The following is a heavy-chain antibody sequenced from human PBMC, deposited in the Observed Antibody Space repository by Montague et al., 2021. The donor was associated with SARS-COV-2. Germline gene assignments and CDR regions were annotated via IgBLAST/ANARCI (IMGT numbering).Heavy chain of an antibody. CDR3: ARDGDYGGTWYSFLQN. CDR1: GDSVSSDTAA. CDR2: TFYSSQWHT. Sequence: CAISGDSVSSDTAAWHWIRQSPSRGLEWLGRTFYSSQWHTDSAASVRSRKSFSGDISKNQFSLHLNSVTPEDTAIYYCARDGDYGGTWYSFLQNWGQGTLVIVSS. V-gene: IGHV6-1*01. J-gene: IGHJ1*01. D-gene: IGHD4-17*01.